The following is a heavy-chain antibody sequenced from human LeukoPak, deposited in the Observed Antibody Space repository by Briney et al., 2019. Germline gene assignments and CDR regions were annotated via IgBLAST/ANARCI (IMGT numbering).Heavy chain of an antibody. Sequence: SETLSLTCTVSGGSISSNNYYWSWIRQPPGREMEWIASINYGGTTYYNPSLKSRVTISVDTSKNQFSLRLSSVTAADTAVYLCARYVASGAGTYYFDYWGQGSLVIVSS. CDR2: INYGGTT. CDR3: ARYVASGAGTYYFDY. V-gene: IGHV4-39*01. CDR1: GGSISSNNYY. J-gene: IGHJ4*02. D-gene: IGHD3-10*01.